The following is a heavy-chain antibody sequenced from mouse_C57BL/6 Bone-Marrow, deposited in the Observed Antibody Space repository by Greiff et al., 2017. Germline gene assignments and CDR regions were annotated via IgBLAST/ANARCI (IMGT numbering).Heavy chain of an antibody. J-gene: IGHJ3*01. CDR1: GFTFSDYG. CDR2: ISSGSSTI. D-gene: IGHD2-3*01. V-gene: IGHV5-17*01. CDR3: AGPVYAPFAY. Sequence: EVQGVESGAGLVKPGGSLKLSCAASGFTFSDYGMHWVRQAPEQGLEWVAYISSGSSTIYYAETFKGRFTISRDNAKNTLFLQMTSLGSEDTALYYCAGPVYAPFAYWGQGTLVTVSA.